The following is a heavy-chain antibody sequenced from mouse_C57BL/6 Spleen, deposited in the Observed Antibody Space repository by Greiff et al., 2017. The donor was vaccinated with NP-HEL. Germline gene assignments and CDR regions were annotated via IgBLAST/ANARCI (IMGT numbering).Heavy chain of an antibody. CDR3: ASGSYSNYEGYYFDY. CDR1: GFNIKDYY. Sequence: EVMLVESGAELVKPGASVKLSCTASGFNIKDYYMHWVKQRTEQGLEWIGRIDPEDGETKYAPKFQGKATITADTSSNTAYLQLSSLTSEDTAVYYCASGSYSNYEGYYFDYWGQGTTLTVSS. D-gene: IGHD2-5*01. CDR2: IDPEDGET. J-gene: IGHJ2*01. V-gene: IGHV14-2*01.